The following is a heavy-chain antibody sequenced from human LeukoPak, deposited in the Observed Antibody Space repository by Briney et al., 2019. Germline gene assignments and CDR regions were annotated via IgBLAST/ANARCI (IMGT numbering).Heavy chain of an antibody. V-gene: IGHV3-23*01. CDR2: TSGNGAKT. CDR1: GFTFGSYA. CDR3: ARDRAYAFDI. Sequence: GGSLRLSCAASGFTFGSYALSWVRQTPGKGLEWVSATSGNGAKTYYADSVKGRFTISRDNPKNTLHLQMNSLSAEDTAVYYCARDRAYAFDIWGQGTMVTVSS. J-gene: IGHJ3*02.